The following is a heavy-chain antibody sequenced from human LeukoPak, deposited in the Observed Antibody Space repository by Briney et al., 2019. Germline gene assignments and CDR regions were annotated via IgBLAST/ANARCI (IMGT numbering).Heavy chain of an antibody. CDR2: INHSGST. Sequence: SETLSLTCAVYGGSFSGYYWSWIRQPPGKGLEWIGEINHSGSTNYNPSLKSRVTISVDTSKNQFSLKLSSVTAADTAVYYCARVIRAVQKYYFDYWGQGTLVTVSS. CDR1: GGSFSGYY. J-gene: IGHJ4*02. D-gene: IGHD1-1*01. V-gene: IGHV4-34*01. CDR3: ARVIRAVQKYYFDY.